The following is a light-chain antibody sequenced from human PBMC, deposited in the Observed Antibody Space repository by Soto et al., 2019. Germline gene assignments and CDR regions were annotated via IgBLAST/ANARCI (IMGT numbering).Light chain of an antibody. J-gene: IGKJ1*01. V-gene: IGKV3-20*01. CDR1: QSISIY. CDR2: GAS. CDR3: QQYGSATTWT. Sequence: IATHSCRLSQSISIYLAWYQQKPGQAPRLLIYGASSGATGIQDRFSGSGSGTDFTLTISRLEPEDFAMYYCQQYGSATTWTFGQGTKVDIK.